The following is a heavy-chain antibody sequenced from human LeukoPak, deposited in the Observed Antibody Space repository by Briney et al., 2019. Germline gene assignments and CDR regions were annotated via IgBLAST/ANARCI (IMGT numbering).Heavy chain of an antibody. CDR2: IKPDGSAQ. D-gene: IGHD3-22*01. Sequence: GGSLKLSCAASGFTFSNSWMSWVRQAPGKGLEWVATIKPDGSAQYYVDSVKGRFTISRDNAKNSLFLQINSLRAEDTAVYYCANGGTYSSGPWGQGTLVTVSS. CDR3: ANGGTYSSGP. J-gene: IGHJ5*02. CDR1: GFTFSNSW. V-gene: IGHV3-7*01.